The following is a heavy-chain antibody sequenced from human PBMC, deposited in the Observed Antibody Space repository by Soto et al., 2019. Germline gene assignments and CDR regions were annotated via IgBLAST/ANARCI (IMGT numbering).Heavy chain of an antibody. Sequence: GGSLRLSCAASGFTFSSYSMNWVRQAPGKGLEWVSSISSSSSYIYYADSVKGRFTISRDNAKNSLYLQMNSLRAEDTAVYYCARRGRVAVAPNFDYWGQGTLVTVSS. J-gene: IGHJ4*02. CDR2: ISSSSSYI. CDR1: GFTFSSYS. V-gene: IGHV3-21*01. CDR3: ARRGRVAVAPNFDY. D-gene: IGHD6-19*01.